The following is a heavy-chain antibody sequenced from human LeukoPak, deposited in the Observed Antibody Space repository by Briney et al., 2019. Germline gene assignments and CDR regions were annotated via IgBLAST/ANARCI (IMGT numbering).Heavy chain of an antibody. CDR3: ASDCSSTSCSNFAY. CDR1: GFTFSVYG. CDR2: IWFDGNNK. Sequence: GGSLRLSCAASGFTFSVYGMHWVRQAPGKGLEWVALIWFDGNNKYYADSVKGRFTISRDNSKNTLSLQMNSLRAEDTAVYYCASDCSSTSCSNFAYWGQGTLVTVSS. J-gene: IGHJ4*02. V-gene: IGHV3-33*01. D-gene: IGHD2-2*01.